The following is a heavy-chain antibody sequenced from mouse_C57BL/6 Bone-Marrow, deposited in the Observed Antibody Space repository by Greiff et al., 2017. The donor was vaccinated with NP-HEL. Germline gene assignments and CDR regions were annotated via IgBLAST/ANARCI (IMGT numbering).Heavy chain of an antibody. V-gene: IGHV1-7*01. D-gene: IGHD1-3*01. CDR1: GYTFTSYW. CDR3: VQEEWGGTLAY. Sequence: QVQLQQSGAELAKPGASVKLSCKASGYTFTSYWMHWVKQRPGQGLEWIGYINPSSGYTKYNQKFKDKATLTAYKSSSTAYMQLSSLTYEDSAVYYCVQEEWGGTLAYWGQGTLVTVSA. CDR2: INPSSGYT. J-gene: IGHJ3*01.